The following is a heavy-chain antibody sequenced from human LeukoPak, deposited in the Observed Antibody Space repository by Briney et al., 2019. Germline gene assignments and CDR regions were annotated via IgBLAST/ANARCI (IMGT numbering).Heavy chain of an antibody. CDR2: IRYDGSNK. V-gene: IGHV3-30*02. D-gene: IGHD2-2*01. J-gene: IGHJ4*02. CDR3: AKDRGSSTSCPDY. Sequence: GGSLRLSCAASGFTFGSYGMHWVRQAPGKGLEWVAFIRYDGSNKYYADSVKGRFTISRDNSKNTLYLQMNSLRAEDTAVYYCAKDRGSSTSCPDYWGQGTLVTVSS. CDR1: GFTFGSYG.